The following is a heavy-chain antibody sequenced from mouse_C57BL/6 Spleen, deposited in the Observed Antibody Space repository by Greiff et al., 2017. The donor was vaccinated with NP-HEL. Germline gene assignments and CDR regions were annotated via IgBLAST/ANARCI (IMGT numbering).Heavy chain of an antibody. Sequence: EVKLVESGGGLVKPGGSLKLSCAASGFTFSDYGMHWVRQAPEKGLEWVAYISSGSSTIYYADTVKGRFTISRDNAKNTLFLQMTSLRSEHTAMYYCAYYYGSSYHWYFDVWGTGTTVTVSS. CDR3: AYYYGSSYHWYFDV. D-gene: IGHD1-1*01. J-gene: IGHJ1*03. CDR1: GFTFSDYG. CDR2: ISSGSSTI. V-gene: IGHV5-17*01.